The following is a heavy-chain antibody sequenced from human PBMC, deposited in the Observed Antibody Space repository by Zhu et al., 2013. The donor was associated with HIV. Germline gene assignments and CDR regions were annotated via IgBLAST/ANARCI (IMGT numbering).Heavy chain of an antibody. V-gene: IGHV1-18*01. CDR3: ARDAERVDITRGYYFDY. D-gene: IGHD1-1*01. J-gene: IGHJ4*02. Sequence: QVQLVQSGGEVKKPGAAVKVSCKASGYSFTSYGVGWVRQAPGQRLEWMGWISGYTGETNYAQNFQGRVTMTTDTPTSTAYMELSSLRSEDTAVYYCARDAERVDITRGYYFDYWGQGTLVTVSS. CDR1: GYSFTSYG. CDR2: ISGYTGET.